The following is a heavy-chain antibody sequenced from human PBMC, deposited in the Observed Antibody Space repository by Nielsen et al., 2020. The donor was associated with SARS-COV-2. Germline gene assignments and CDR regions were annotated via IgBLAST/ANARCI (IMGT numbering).Heavy chain of an antibody. CDR3: ARAGMDYYGSGTYYISNFDS. V-gene: IGHV4-59*12. CDR2: IYHTGTT. Sequence: SETLSLTCTVSGVSISSYYWSWIRQAPGKGLEWIGYIYHTGTTNYNPSLRSRVTISADRSKNQFSLKLRSVTAADTAVYYCARAGMDYYGSGTYYISNFDSWGQGTLVTVSS. CDR1: GVSISSYY. D-gene: IGHD3-10*01. J-gene: IGHJ4*02.